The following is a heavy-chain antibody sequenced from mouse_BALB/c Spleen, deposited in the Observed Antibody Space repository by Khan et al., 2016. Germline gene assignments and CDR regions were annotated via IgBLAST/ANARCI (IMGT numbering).Heavy chain of an antibody. CDR2: ISYSGST. D-gene: IGHD1-1*02. J-gene: IGHJ2*01. CDR1: DDSITSGY. CDR3: AGYYGHFFDY. Sequence: EVKLEESGPSLVKPSQTLSLTCSVTDDSITSGYWNWIRKLPGNKLEYMGYISYSGSTNYNPSLKSRIYTIRDTSKSQYYLQLKSVPTEDTATYYFAGYYGHFFDYWGQGTTLTVSS. V-gene: IGHV3-8*02.